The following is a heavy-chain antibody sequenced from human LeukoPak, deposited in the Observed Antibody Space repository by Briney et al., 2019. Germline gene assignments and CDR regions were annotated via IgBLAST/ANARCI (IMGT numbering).Heavy chain of an antibody. CDR1: GYTFTGYY. V-gene: IGHV1-46*01. D-gene: IGHD3-22*01. J-gene: IGHJ4*02. CDR3: ARDRHYYDSSDSKGVMGN. CDR2: INPSGGST. Sequence: ASVKVSCKASGYTFTGYYMHWVRQAPGQGLEWMGWINPSGGSTHYAQKFQGRVTMTRDMSTSTVYMELISLRSEDTAVYYCARDRHYYDSSDSKGVMGNWGQGTLVTVSS.